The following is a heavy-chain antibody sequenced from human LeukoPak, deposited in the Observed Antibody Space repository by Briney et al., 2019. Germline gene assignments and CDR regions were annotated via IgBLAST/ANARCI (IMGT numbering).Heavy chain of an antibody. Sequence: GASVKVSCKASGGTFSSYAISWVRQAPGQGLEWMGGIIPIFGTANYAQKFQGRVTITADESTSTAYMELSSLRSEDTAVYYCARDHYGSGPYYYYMDVWGKGTTVTVSS. CDR3: ARDHYGSGPYYYYMDV. D-gene: IGHD3-10*01. CDR2: IIPIFGTA. CDR1: GGTFSSYA. V-gene: IGHV1-69*13. J-gene: IGHJ6*03.